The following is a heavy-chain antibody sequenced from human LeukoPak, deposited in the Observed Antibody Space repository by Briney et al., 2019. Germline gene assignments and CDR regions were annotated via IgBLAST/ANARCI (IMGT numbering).Heavy chain of an antibody. V-gene: IGHV3-30*18. CDR3: AKDDKNYQLLYFGYMDV. CDR1: GFTFSSCA. CDR2: ISYDGSNK. D-gene: IGHD2-2*02. J-gene: IGHJ6*02. Sequence: PGRSLRLSCATSGFTFSSCAMHWVRQAPGKGLEWVAVISYDGSNKYYADSVKGRFTISRDNSKNTLYLQMNSLRAEDTAVYYCAKDDKNYQLLYFGYMDVWGQGTTDTVSS.